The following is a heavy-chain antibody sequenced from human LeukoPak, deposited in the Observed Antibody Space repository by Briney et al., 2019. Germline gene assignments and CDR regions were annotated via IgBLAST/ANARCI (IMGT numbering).Heavy chain of an antibody. CDR2: ISSTSTTI. CDR1: GFTFSNFG. D-gene: IGHD1-14*01. CDR3: ARDRNVNYFDY. V-gene: IGHV3-48*01. Sequence: PGGSLRLSCAASGFTFSNFGMNWVRQAPGKGLEWVSYISSTSTTIYYADSVKGRFTISRDNAKNSLYLQMNSLRAEDTAVCYCARDRNVNYFDYWGQGTLVTVSS. J-gene: IGHJ4*02.